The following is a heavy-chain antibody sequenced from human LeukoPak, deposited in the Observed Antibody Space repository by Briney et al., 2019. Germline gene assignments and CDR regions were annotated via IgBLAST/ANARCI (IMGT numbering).Heavy chain of an antibody. D-gene: IGHD2/OR15-2a*01. Sequence: PGRSLRLSCAASGFTFDDYAMHWVRQAPGKGLEWVSGISWNSGSIGYADSVKGRFTISRDSSKNTLDLQMNSLRAEDTAVYYCARANFNYYYMDVWGKGTTVTVSS. CDR1: GFTFDDYA. CDR2: ISWNSGSI. V-gene: IGHV3-9*01. CDR3: ARANFNYYYMDV. J-gene: IGHJ6*03.